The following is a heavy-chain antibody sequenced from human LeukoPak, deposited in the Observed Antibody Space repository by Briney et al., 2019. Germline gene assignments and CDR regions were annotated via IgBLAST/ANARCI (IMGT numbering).Heavy chain of an antibody. CDR1: GLTFSTYA. Sequence: GGSLRLSCAASGLTFSTYAMNWVRQAPGKGLEWVSGISASGSKTHYADSVKGRFIISRDDSKNTLHMQMNSLGAGDTAVYYCAREGRSLHTFWGQGTLVTVSS. CDR2: ISASGSKT. J-gene: IGHJ4*02. CDR3: AREGRSLHTF. D-gene: IGHD5/OR15-5a*01. V-gene: IGHV3-23*01.